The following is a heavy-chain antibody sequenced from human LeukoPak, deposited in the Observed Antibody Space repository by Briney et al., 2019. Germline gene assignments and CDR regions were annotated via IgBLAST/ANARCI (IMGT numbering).Heavy chain of an antibody. J-gene: IGHJ4*02. CDR1: GYTFTGYY. D-gene: IGHD2-2*01. Sequence: ASVKVSCKASGYTFTGYYMHWLRQAPGQGLQWMGWINHNSGGTNYAQKFQGRVTMTRDTSISTAYMELSRLRSDDTAVYYCARIGTSQYQLLDYWGQGTLVTVSS. V-gene: IGHV1-2*02. CDR3: ARIGTSQYQLLDY. CDR2: INHNSGGT.